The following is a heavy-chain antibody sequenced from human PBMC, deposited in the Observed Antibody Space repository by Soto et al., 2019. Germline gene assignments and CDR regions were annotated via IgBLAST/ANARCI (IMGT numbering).Heavy chain of an antibody. J-gene: IGHJ4*02. CDR3: AKGQKWELPLDY. CDR1: GFTFSSYA. Sequence: HPGGSLRLSCAASGFTFSSYAMSWVRQAPGKGLEWVSAISDGGSKTYYAVSVKGRFTISRDNSRNTLYLQMNSLSAEDAAVYSCAKGQKWELPLDYWGQGALVTVSS. CDR2: ISDGGSKT. V-gene: IGHV3-23*01. D-gene: IGHD1-26*01.